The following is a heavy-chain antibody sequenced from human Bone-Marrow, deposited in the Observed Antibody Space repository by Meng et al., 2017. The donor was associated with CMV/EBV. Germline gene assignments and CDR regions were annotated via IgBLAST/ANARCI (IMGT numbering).Heavy chain of an antibody. CDR2: ISSSSSTI. CDR1: GFTFSSYS. V-gene: IGHV3-48*04. D-gene: IGHD3-16*01. Sequence: GGSLRLSCAASGFTFSSYSMHWVRQAPGKGLEWVSYISSSSSTIYYADSVKGRFTISRDNAKNSLYLQMNSLRAEDTAVYYCARGVHWASFDYWGQGTLVTVSS. CDR3: ARGVHWASFDY. J-gene: IGHJ4*02.